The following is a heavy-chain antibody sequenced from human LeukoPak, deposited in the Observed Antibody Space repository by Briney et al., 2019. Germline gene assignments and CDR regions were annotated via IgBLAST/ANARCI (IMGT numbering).Heavy chain of an antibody. D-gene: IGHD3-10*01. Sequence: MASETLSLTCTVSGGSISSGGYYWSWIRQHPGKGLEWIGYIYYSGSTYYSPSLKSRVTISVDTSKNQFSLKLSSVTAADTAVYYCARDTRAGKLDYWGQGTLVTVSS. V-gene: IGHV4-31*03. J-gene: IGHJ4*02. CDR2: IYYSGST. CDR3: ARDTRAGKLDY. CDR1: GGSISSGGYY.